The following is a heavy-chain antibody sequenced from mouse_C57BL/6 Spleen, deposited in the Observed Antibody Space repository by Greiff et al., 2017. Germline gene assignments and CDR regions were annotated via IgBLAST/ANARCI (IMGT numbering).Heavy chain of an antibody. CDR1: GYTFTSYW. V-gene: IGHV1-64*01. CDR3: TRYTQLGRPSYYVDY. J-gene: IGHJ2*01. CDR2: IHPNSGST. D-gene: IGHD4-1*02. Sequence: QVQLQQSGAELVKPGASVKLSCKASGYTFTSYWMHWVKQRPGQGLEWIGMIHPNSGSTNYNEKVKSKATLTVDKSSSTAYMQLSSLTSEDSAVYCCTRYTQLGRPSYYVDYWGQGTTLTVSS.